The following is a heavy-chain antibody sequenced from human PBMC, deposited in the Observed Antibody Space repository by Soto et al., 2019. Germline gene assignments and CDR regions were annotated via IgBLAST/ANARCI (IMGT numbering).Heavy chain of an antibody. CDR3: AKGNWNYGVGWFDP. Sequence: GWSLRLSCAASGFTFSSYAMSWVRQAPGKGLEWVSAISGSGGSTYYADSVKGRFTISRDNSKNTLYLQMNSLRAEDTAVYYCAKGNWNYGVGWFDPWGQGTLVTVSS. J-gene: IGHJ5*02. V-gene: IGHV3-23*01. CDR2: ISGSGGST. CDR1: GFTFSSYA. D-gene: IGHD1-7*01.